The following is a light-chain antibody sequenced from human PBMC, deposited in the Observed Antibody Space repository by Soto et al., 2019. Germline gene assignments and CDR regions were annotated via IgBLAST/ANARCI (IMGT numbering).Light chain of an antibody. Sequence: QSALTQPASVSGSPGQSITISCTGTSSDVGGYNYVSWYQQHPGKAPKLMIYDVSNRPSGVSNRFSGSKSGNTASLTISVLHAEDEADYYCSSYTSSSTLMVFGTGTKLTVL. V-gene: IGLV2-14*01. J-gene: IGLJ1*01. CDR3: SSYTSSSTLMV. CDR2: DVS. CDR1: SSDVGGYNY.